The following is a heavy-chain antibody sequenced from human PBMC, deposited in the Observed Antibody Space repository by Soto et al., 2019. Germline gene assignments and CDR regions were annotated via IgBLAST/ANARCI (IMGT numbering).Heavy chain of an antibody. CDR1: GYSFTSYW. CDR3: TRTSAAGKNYSGMDV. CDR2: IYPGDSDT. V-gene: IGHV5-51*01. J-gene: IGHJ6*02. Sequence: PGESLKISCKGFGYSFTSYWIGWVRQMPGKGLEWMGIIYPGDSDTRYSPSFQGQVTISADKSISTAYLQWSSLKASDTAMYYCTRTSAAGKNYSGMDVWGQGTTVTSP. D-gene: IGHD6-13*01.